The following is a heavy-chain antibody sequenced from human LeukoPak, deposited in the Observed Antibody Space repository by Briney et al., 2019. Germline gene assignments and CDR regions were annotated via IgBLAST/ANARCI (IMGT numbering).Heavy chain of an antibody. J-gene: IGHJ5*02. D-gene: IGHD1-26*01. V-gene: IGHV3-74*01. CDR2: INSDGSIT. Sequence: GGSLRLSCAASGFTFTTYWMHWVRQAPGKGLVWVSHINSDGSITSYADSVKGRFTISRDNSKNTLYLQMNSLRAEDTAVYYCANGNNWFDPWGQGTLVTVSS. CDR1: GFTFTTYW. CDR3: ANGNNWFDP.